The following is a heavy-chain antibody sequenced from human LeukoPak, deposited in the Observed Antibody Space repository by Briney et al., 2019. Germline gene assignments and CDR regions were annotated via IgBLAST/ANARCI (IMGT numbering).Heavy chain of an antibody. Sequence: GASVKVSCKVSGYTLTELSMHWVRQAPGKGLEWMGGFDPEDGETIYAQKFQGKVTMTEDTSTDTAYMELSSLRSEDTAVYYCATDSTIFGVARGAFDIWGQGTMVTVSS. J-gene: IGHJ3*02. CDR3: ATDSTIFGVARGAFDI. D-gene: IGHD3-3*01. CDR1: GYTLTELS. CDR2: FDPEDGET. V-gene: IGHV1-24*01.